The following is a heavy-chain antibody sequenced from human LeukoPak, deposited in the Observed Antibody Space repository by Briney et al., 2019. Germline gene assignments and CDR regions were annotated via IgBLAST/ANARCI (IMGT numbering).Heavy chain of an antibody. J-gene: IGHJ6*02. CDR3: ARRGYGDYYYGMDV. Sequence: TGGSLRLSCAASGFTFDDYGMSWVRQAPGKGLEWDSGINWNGGSTGYADSVKGRFTISRDNAKNSLYLQMNSPRAEDTALYHCARRGYGDYYYGMDVWGQGTTVTVSS. D-gene: IGHD2-15*01. CDR2: INWNGGST. CDR1: GFTFDDYG. V-gene: IGHV3-20*01.